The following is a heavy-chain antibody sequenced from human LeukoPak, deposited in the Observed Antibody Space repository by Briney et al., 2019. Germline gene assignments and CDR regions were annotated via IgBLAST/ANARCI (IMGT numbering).Heavy chain of an antibody. CDR2: IDWDDDK. D-gene: IGHD2-2*01. Sequence: QTLTLTCSFSGFSLSTSGMCVSWIRQAPGKALEWVARIDWDDDKYYSTSLKTRLTISKRTSKNHVVITMTNMDTVDTATYYCARIYRYCSTTSCYVPDYWGQGTLVTVSS. V-gene: IGHV2-70*11. J-gene: IGHJ4*02. CDR1: GFSLSTSGMC. CDR3: ARIYRYCSTTSCYVPDY.